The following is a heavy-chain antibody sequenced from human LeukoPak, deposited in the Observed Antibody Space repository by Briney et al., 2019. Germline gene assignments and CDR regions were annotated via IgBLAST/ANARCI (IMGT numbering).Heavy chain of an antibody. Sequence: SETLSLTCAVYGGSFSGYYWSWIRQPPGKGLEWIGEINHSGSTNYNPSLKSRVTISVDTSKNQFSLKLSSVTAADTAVYYCARVTSCSSTSCYGPNWFDLWGQGTLVTVSS. V-gene: IGHV4-34*01. D-gene: IGHD2-2*01. CDR3: ARVTSCSSTSCYGPNWFDL. CDR2: INHSGST. CDR1: GGSFSGYY. J-gene: IGHJ5*02.